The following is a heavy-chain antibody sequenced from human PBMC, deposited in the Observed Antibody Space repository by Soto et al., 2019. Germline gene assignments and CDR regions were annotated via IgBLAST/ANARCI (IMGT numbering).Heavy chain of an antibody. V-gene: IGHV4-59*01. J-gene: IGHJ4*02. CDR1: GGSLSSYY. D-gene: IGHD2-8*02. CDR2: VYYSGNT. Sequence: LETLSLTCTVSGGSLSSYYWTWIRQPPGKGLEWIGYVYYSGNTNYNPSLKSRVTISVDTSKNQFSLKLGSVTAADTAVYYCARDKITGLFDYWGQGTLVTVSS. CDR3: ARDKITGLFDY.